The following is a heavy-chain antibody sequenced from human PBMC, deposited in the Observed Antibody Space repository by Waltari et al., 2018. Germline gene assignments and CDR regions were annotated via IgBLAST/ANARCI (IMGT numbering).Heavy chain of an antibody. V-gene: IGHV4-59*01. CDR3: ARGPGGRYDYGDYGGFDY. D-gene: IGHD4-17*01. CDR2: IYYSGST. Sequence: QVQLQESGPGLVKPSETLSLTCTVSGGSISSYYWSWIRQPPGKGLEWIGYIYYSGSTNYNPSLKSRVTISVDTAKNQFSLKLSSVTAADTAVYYCARGPGGRYDYGDYGGFDYWGQGTLVTVSS. CDR1: GGSISSYY. J-gene: IGHJ4*02.